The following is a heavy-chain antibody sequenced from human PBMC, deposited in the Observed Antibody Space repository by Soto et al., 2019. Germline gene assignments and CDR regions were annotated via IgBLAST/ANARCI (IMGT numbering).Heavy chain of an antibody. CDR1: GFTFSSYA. CDR3: ASRARRKGQNTPNWFDP. Sequence: GGSLRLSCAASGFTFSSYAISWVRQAPGKGLEWVSAISGSGVSTYYADSVKGRFTISRDNSKNTLYLQMNSLRAEDTAVYYCASRARRKGQNTPNWFDPFGQGTLVPGSS. V-gene: IGHV3-23*01. D-gene: IGHD2-15*01. CDR2: ISGSGVST. J-gene: IGHJ5*02.